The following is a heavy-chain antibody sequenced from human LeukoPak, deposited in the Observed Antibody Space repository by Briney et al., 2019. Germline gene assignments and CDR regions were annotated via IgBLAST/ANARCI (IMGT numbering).Heavy chain of an antibody. J-gene: IGHJ6*03. CDR2: IIPIFGTA. Sequence: SVTVSFKSSGGTFNNYAISWVRQAPGQGGEWMGGIIPIFGTANYAQKFQGRVTITADEATRTAYMEVRRLRSEDTAVYYCAREVGGTGTTPEDPDYYYYMDVWGKGTTVTVSS. CDR3: AREVGGTGTTPEDPDYYYYMDV. V-gene: IGHV1-69*13. D-gene: IGHD1-7*01. CDR1: GGTFNNYA.